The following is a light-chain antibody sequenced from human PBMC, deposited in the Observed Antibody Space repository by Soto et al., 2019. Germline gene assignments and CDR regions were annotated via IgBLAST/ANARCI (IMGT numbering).Light chain of an antibody. CDR2: GAS. CDR1: QSVSSSY. Sequence: EIVLTQSPGTLSLSPGERATLSCRASQSVSSSYLAWYQQKPGQAPRLLIYGASSRATGLPDRFSGSGSGKAFTLPISRLEPEDFALYYCQQYGSSPLYTFGQGTKLEIK. CDR3: QQYGSSPLYT. V-gene: IGKV3-20*01. J-gene: IGKJ2*01.